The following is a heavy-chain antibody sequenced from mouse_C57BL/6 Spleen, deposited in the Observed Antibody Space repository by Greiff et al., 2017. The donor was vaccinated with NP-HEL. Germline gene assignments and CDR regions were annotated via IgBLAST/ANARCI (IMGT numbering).Heavy chain of an antibody. CDR3: TRGYYSKTLYFDY. Sequence: VQLQQSGAELVRPGASVTLSCKASGYTFTDYEMHWVKQTPVHGLEWIGAIDPETGGTAYNQKFKGKAILTADKSSSTAYMELRSLTSEDSAVYYCTRGYYSKTLYFDYWGQGTTLTVSS. CDR2: IDPETGGT. J-gene: IGHJ2*01. V-gene: IGHV1-15*01. CDR1: GYTFTDYE. D-gene: IGHD1-1*01.